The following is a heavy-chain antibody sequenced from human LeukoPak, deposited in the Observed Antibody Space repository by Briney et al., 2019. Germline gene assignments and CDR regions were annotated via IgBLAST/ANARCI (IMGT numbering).Heavy chain of an antibody. Sequence: PGGSLRLSCAASGFTFSSYGMHWVRQAPGKGLEWVAFIRYDGSNKYYADSVKGRFTISRDNSKNTLYLQMNSLRAEDTAVYYCAKDGLKLRFLEWLLRNWYFDLWGRGTLVTVSS. J-gene: IGHJ2*01. CDR1: GFTFSSYG. CDR2: IRYDGSNK. D-gene: IGHD3-3*01. V-gene: IGHV3-30*02. CDR3: AKDGLKLRFLEWLLRNWYFDL.